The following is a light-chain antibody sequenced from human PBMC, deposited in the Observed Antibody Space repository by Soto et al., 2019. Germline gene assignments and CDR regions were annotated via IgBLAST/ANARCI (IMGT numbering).Light chain of an antibody. Sequence: EIVLTQSPGTLSLSPGERATLSCRASQSVSNNYLAWYQQKPGQAPRLLIYGASTRATGIPARFSGSGSGTEFTLTISSLQSEDFAVYYCQQYNNWLRGTFGQGTKVDIK. J-gene: IGKJ1*01. CDR2: GAS. CDR3: QQYNNWLRGT. V-gene: IGKV3-15*01. CDR1: QSVSNN.